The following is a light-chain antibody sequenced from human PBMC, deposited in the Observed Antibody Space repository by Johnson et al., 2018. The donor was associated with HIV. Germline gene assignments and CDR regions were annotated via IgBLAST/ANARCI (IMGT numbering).Light chain of an antibody. Sequence: QSILTQPPSVSAAPGQKVTISCSGSSSNIGNNYVSWYQQLPGTAPKLLIYENNKRPTGIPARFSGSEFGTSATLGNTALQPRDDPDYYCGTWDSSLSASYVFGTGTKVTVL. CDR2: ENN. V-gene: IGLV1-51*02. J-gene: IGLJ1*01. CDR3: GTWDSSLSASYV. CDR1: SSNIGNNY.